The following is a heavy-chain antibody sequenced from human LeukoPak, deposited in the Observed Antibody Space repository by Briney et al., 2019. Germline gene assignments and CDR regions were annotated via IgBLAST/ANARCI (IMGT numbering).Heavy chain of an antibody. J-gene: IGHJ3*02. V-gene: IGHV4-34*01. CDR1: GGSFSGYE. CDR3: AKSNGYGLVDI. Sequence: SETLSLTCAVYGGSFSGYEWNWIRQPPGKGLEWIGEINDSGSTKYNPSLKSRVTISVDTSKNQFSLKLSSVTAADTAVYYCAKSNGYGLVDIWGQGTMVTVSS. D-gene: IGHD3-10*01. CDR2: INDSGST.